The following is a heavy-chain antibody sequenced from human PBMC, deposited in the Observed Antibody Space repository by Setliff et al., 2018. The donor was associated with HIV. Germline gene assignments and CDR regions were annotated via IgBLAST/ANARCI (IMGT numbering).Heavy chain of an antibody. CDR1: GFTVSSSY. J-gene: IGHJ6*02. Sequence: GGSLRLSCAGSGFTVSSSYMTWVRQAPGKGLEWVSVIYSDGNTFYADSVKGRFSISRDNSKNTVYLQMNSLRAEDTAVYYCARVDCSGGTCYSANYYYYYAMDVWGQGTTVTISS. V-gene: IGHV3-53*01. D-gene: IGHD2-15*01. CDR2: IYSDGNT. CDR3: ARVDCSGGTCYSANYYYYYAMDV.